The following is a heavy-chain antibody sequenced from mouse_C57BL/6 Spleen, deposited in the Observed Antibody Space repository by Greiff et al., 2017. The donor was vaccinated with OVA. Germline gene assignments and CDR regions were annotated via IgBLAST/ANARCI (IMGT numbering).Heavy chain of an antibody. Sequence: LVESGAELVRPGASVTLSCKASGYTFTDYEMHWVKQTPVHGLEWIGAIDPETGGTAYNQKFKGKAILTADKSSSTAYMELRSLTSEDSAVYYCTRGGVWLRRGFAYWGQGTLVTVSA. J-gene: IGHJ3*01. CDR1: GYTFTDYE. CDR2: IDPETGGT. D-gene: IGHD2-2*01. V-gene: IGHV1-15*01. CDR3: TRGGVWLRRGFAY.